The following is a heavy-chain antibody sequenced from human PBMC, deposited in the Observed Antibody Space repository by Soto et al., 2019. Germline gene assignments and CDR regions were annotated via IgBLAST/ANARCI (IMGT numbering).Heavy chain of an antibody. CDR1: GFTFSSYA. Sequence: GGSLRLSCAASGFTFSSYAMSWVRQAPGKGLEWVSAISGSGGSTYYADSVKGRFTISRDNSKNTQYLQMNSLRAEDADVYYCAKRPMHDGYYFDYWGQGTLVTVSS. V-gene: IGHV3-23*01. J-gene: IGHJ4*02. D-gene: IGHD3-3*01. CDR3: AKRPMHDGYYFDY. CDR2: ISGSGGST.